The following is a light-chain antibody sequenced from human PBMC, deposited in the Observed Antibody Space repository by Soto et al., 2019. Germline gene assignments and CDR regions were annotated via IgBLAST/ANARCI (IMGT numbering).Light chain of an antibody. J-gene: IGKJ1*01. CDR2: GAS. V-gene: IGKV3-20*01. CDR3: QQYGSNWPRT. CDR1: QSVSSNY. Sequence: EIVLTQSPGTLSLSPGERATLSCRASQSVSSNYLAWYQQKPGQAPRPLIYGASSRATGIPDRFSGSGAGTDFTLTISRLESEDFAVYYCQQYGSNWPRTFGQGTKVDIK.